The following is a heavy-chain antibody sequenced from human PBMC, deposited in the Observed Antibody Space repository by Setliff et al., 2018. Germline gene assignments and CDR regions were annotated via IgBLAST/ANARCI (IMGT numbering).Heavy chain of an antibody. J-gene: IGHJ4*02. V-gene: IGHV4-34*11. CDR1: GGSFSGYY. CDR2: IYYSGST. CDR3: ARESRYYYDNLGTLDY. D-gene: IGHD3-22*01. Sequence: TLSLTCAVYGGSFSGYYWGWIRQPPGKGLEWIGYIYYSGSTNYNPSLKSRVTISVDTSKNQFSLKLSSVTAADTAVYYCARESRYYYDNLGTLDYWGQGTLVTVSS.